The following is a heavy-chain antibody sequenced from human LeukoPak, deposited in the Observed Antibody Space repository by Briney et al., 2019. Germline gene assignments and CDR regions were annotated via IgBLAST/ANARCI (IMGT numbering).Heavy chain of an antibody. CDR3: TRVQSGTPFDY. CDR2: INSDGSST. J-gene: IGHJ4*02. Sequence: GGSLRLSCAASGFTFSSYWMHWVRQAPGKGLVWVSRINSDGSSTSYADSVKGRFTISRDNAKNTVYLQMNSLRAEDMAVYYCTRVQSGTPFDYWGQGTLDTVSS. V-gene: IGHV3-74*01. D-gene: IGHD1-26*01. CDR1: GFTFSSYW.